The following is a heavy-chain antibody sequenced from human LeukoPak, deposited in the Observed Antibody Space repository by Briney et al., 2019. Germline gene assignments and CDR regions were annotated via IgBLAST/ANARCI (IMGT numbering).Heavy chain of an antibody. V-gene: IGHV4-59*01. CDR3: ARVRYCSTNRCYDREFDN. J-gene: IGHJ4*02. CDR1: GGSISNYY. D-gene: IGHD2-2*01. CDR2: IYYSGNT. Sequence: TSETLSLTCTVSGGSISNYYWSWIRQPPGKGLEWIGDIYYSGNTNYNPSLKSRVTISVDTSKNQFSLKLNSVTAADTAVYYCARVRYCSTNRCYDREFDNWGQGTLVTVSS.